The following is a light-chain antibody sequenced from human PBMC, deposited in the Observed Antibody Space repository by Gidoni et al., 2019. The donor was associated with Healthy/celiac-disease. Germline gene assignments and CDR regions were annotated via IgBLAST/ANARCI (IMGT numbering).Light chain of an antibody. J-gene: IGLJ1*01. CDR3: QAWDSSTAFYV. Sequence: ELTPTPSVSVSPGQTASIPCSGDKLGDKYACWYQQNPGQSPVLVIYQDSKRPSGIPERFSGSNSGNTATLTISGTQAMDEADYYVQAWDSSTAFYVFGTWTKVTVL. CDR2: QDS. CDR1: KLGDKY. V-gene: IGLV3-1*01.